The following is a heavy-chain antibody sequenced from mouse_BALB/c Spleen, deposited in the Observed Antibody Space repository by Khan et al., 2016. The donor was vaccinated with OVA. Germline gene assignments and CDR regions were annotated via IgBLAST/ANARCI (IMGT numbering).Heavy chain of an antibody. CDR2: IYWDDDK. J-gene: IGHJ4*01. CDR1: GFSLSTSGLG. D-gene: IGHD2-1*01. Sequence: QVTLKESGPGILQPSQTLSLTCSFSGFSLSTSGLGVSWIRQPSGKGLEWLAHIYWDDDKRYNPSLKSRLTISKDTSSNQVFLKITSVDTADAATYYCVRMHGNYYYAMDYWGQGTSVTVSS. V-gene: IGHV8-12*01. CDR3: VRMHGNYYYAMDY.